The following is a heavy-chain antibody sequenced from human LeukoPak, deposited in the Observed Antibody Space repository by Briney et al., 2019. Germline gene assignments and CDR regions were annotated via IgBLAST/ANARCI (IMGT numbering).Heavy chain of an antibody. J-gene: IGHJ5*02. D-gene: IGHD4-17*01. CDR1: GGSFSGYY. V-gene: IGHV4-59*01. Sequence: SETLSLTCAVYGGSFSGYYWSWIRQPPGKGLEWIGYIYYSGSTNYNPSLKSRVTISVDTSKNQFSLKLSSVTAADTAVYYCARANGESRRFDPWGQGTLVTVSS. CDR2: IYYSGST. CDR3: ARANGESRRFDP.